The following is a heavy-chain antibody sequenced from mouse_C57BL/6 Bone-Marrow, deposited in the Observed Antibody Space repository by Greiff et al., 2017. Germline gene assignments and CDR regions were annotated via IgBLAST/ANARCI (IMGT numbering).Heavy chain of an antibody. Sequence: VQLQQPGAELVKPGASVKMSCKASGYTFTSYWITWVKQRPGQGLEWIGDIYPGSGSTNYNEKFKSKAILTVDTSSSTAYMQLSSLTSEDSAVYYCARPYCSNYWYFDVWGTGTTVTVSS. CDR3: ARPYCSNYWYFDV. V-gene: IGHV1-55*01. CDR2: IYPGSGST. J-gene: IGHJ1*03. D-gene: IGHD2-5*01. CDR1: GYTFTSYW.